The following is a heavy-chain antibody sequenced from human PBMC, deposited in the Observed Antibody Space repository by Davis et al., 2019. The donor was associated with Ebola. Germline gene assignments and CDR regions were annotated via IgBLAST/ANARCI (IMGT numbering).Heavy chain of an antibody. CDR1: GGSFSGYY. V-gene: IGHV4-34*01. Sequence: PSETLSLTCAVYGGSFSGYYWSRIRQPPGKGLEWIGEINHSGSTNYNPSLKSRVTISVDTSKNQFSLKLSSVTAADTAVYYCARGKIVVVPAAVAFDYWGQGTLVTVSS. J-gene: IGHJ4*02. CDR3: ARGKIVVVPAAVAFDY. D-gene: IGHD2-2*01. CDR2: INHSGST.